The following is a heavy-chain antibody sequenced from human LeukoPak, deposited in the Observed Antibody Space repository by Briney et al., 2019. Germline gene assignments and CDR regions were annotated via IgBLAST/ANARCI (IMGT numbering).Heavy chain of an antibody. CDR3: AKESGKFDY. J-gene: IGHJ4*02. CDR2: ISGDGVST. V-gene: IGHV3-43*02. CDR1: GLPIADFA. Sequence: GGSLRLSCVAPGLPIADFAMHWVRQAPGKGLEWVSLISGDGVSTFYTDSVRGRFSISRDNTKNSLYLEMNSLRTEDTAMYYCAKESGKFDYWGQGTLVAVSS.